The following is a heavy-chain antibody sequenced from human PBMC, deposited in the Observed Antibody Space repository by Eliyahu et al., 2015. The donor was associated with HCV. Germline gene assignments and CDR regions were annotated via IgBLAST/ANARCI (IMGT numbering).Heavy chain of an antibody. V-gene: IGHV1-69*01. D-gene: IGHD3-22*01. J-gene: IGHJ2*01. Sequence: QVQLVQSGAEVKKPGSSVKVSXKASGGXFSSSVSSGLRQAPGQGLEWMGGIIPIFGTAXYAQKFQGRVTITADESTSTAYMELSSLRSEDTAVYYCAIHYDLGHWYFDLWGRGTLVTVSS. CDR3: AIHYDLGHWYFDL. CDR1: GGXFSSSV. CDR2: IIPIFGTA.